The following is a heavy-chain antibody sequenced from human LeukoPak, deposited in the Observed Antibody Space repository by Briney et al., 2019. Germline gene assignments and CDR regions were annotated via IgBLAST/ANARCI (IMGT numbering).Heavy chain of an antibody. V-gene: IGHV4-39*07. CDR2: IYYSGST. Sequence: SETLSLTCTVSGGSISSSSYYWGWIRQPPGKGLEWIVSIYYSGSTNYNPSLKSRVTISVDTSKNQFSLKLSSVTAADTAVYYCARGPRISSGWYWGGMDVWGKGTTVTVSS. D-gene: IGHD6-19*01. CDR1: GGSISSSSYY. J-gene: IGHJ6*04. CDR3: ARGPRISSGWYWGGMDV.